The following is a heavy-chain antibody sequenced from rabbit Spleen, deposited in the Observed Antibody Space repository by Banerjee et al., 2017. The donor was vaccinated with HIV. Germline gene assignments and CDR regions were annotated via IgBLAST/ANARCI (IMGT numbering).Heavy chain of an antibody. V-gene: IGHV1S40*01. CDR2: IYPDSSGST. J-gene: IGHJ6*01. Sequence: QSLEESGGDLVKPGASLTLTCTASGFSFSSSYYMCWVRQAPGKGLECIACIYPDSSGSTYYASWAKGRFTISKTSSTTVTLQMTRLTAADTATYFCARDTASSFSSYGMDLWGQGTLVTVS. D-gene: IGHD8-1*01. CDR3: ARDTASSFSSYGMDL. CDR1: GFSFSSSYY.